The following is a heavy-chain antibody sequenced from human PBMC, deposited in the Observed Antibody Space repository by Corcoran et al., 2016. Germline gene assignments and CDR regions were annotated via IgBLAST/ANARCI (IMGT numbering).Heavy chain of an antibody. CDR3: ARPLTYYYGSGSYRGLYYYYGMDV. D-gene: IGHD3-10*01. CDR1: GFSLSTSGMC. V-gene: IGHV2-70*01. CDR2: IDWDDDT. Sequence: QVTLRESGPALVKPTQTLTLTCTFSGFSLSTSGMCVSWIRQPPGKALEWLALIDWDDDTYYSTSLKTRLTISKDTSKNPVVLTMTNMDPVDTTTSSCARPLTYYYGSGSYRGLYYYYGMDVWGQGTTVTVSS. J-gene: IGHJ6*02.